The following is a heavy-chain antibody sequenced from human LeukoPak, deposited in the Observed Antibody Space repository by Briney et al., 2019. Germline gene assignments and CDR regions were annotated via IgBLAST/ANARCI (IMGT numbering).Heavy chain of an antibody. Sequence: PSETLSLTCTVSGGSISSGDYYWSWIRQPPGKGLEWIGYIYYSGSTYYNPSLKSRVTISVDTSKNQFSLKLSSVTAADTAVYYCARVWPYCGGDCYPLYFDYWGQGTLVTVSS. D-gene: IGHD2-21*02. V-gene: IGHV4-30-4*01. CDR2: IYYSGST. CDR3: ARVWPYCGGDCYPLYFDY. CDR1: GGSISSGDYY. J-gene: IGHJ4*02.